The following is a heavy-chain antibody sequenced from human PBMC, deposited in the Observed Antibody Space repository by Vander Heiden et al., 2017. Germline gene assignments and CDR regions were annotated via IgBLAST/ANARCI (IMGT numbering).Heavy chain of an antibody. D-gene: IGHD3-3*01. V-gene: IGHV3-23*01. J-gene: IGHJ6*02. CDR3: AKVQGTIFGVVIPYYYYGMDV. Sequence: EVQLLESGGGLVQPGGSLRLSCAASGFTFSTYAMSWVRQAPGKGLEWVSGISGSGGSTYYADSVKGRFTISRDNSKNTLYLQMNSLGAEDTAVYYCAKVQGTIFGVVIPYYYYGMDVWGQGTTVTVSS. CDR2: ISGSGGST. CDR1: GFTFSTYA.